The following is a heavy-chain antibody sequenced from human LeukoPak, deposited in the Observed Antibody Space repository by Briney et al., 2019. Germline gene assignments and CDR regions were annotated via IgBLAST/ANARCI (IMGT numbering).Heavy chain of an antibody. V-gene: IGHV3-23*01. D-gene: IGHD6-19*01. J-gene: IGHJ4*02. CDR2: ISGSGGST. CDR3: AKDRTQWSGCYLIFDY. Sequence: PGGSLRLSCAAAGFTFSSYDMSWVRQAPGKGLEWVSAISGSGGSTYYADSVKGRFTISRDNSKNTLYLQMNSLRAEDTAVYFCAKDRTQWSGCYLIFDYWSQGTLVTVSS. CDR1: GFTFSSYD.